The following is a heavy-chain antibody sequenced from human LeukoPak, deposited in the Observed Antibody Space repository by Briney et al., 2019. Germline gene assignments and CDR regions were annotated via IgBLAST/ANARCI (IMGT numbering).Heavy chain of an antibody. D-gene: IGHD6-13*01. CDR1: GYTFTGYC. V-gene: IGHV1-2*02. CDR3: ASGVAAAGTRNWFDP. J-gene: IGHJ5*02. Sequence: ASVKVSCKASGYTFTGYCMHWVRQAPGQGLEWMGWINPNSGGTNYAQKFQGRVTMTRDTSISTAYMELSRLRSDDTAVYYCASGVAAAGTRNWFDPWGQGTLVTVSS. CDR2: INPNSGGT.